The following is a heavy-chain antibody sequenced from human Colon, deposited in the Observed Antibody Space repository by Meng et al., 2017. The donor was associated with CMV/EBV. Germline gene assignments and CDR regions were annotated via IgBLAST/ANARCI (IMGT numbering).Heavy chain of an antibody. CDR2: ISSSTTYI. D-gene: IGHD4/OR15-4a*01. CDR3: ARGADCDF. CDR1: GFTFDSYS. Sequence: GGSLRLSCAGSGFTFDSYSMNWVRQAPGKGLEWVSSISSSTTYIYYADSLKGRFTVSRDNAKNSLFLQMHGLRAEDTAVYYCARGADCDFWGQGTLVTVSS. V-gene: IGHV3-21*01. J-gene: IGHJ4*02.